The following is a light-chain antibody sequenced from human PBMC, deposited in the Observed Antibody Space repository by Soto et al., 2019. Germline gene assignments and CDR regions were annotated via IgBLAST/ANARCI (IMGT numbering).Light chain of an antibody. CDR3: AAWDDSLRGVV. CDR1: ISNLGSNF. J-gene: IGLJ3*02. CDR2: RND. V-gene: IGLV1-47*01. Sequence: QSVLTQPPSASGTPGQRVTISCFGSISNLGSNFVFWYQQLPGAPPKLLISRNDQRPSGVPDRFSGSKSGTSASLAISGLRSEDEADYHCAAWDDSLRGVVFGGGTKLTVL.